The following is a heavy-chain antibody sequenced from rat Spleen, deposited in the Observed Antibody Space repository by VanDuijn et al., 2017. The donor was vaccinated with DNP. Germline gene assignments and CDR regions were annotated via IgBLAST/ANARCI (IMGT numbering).Heavy chain of an antibody. J-gene: IGHJ2*01. CDR3: ARKDYGSYGYFDY. D-gene: IGHD1-3*01. CDR1: GFTFSNYG. V-gene: IGHV5-34*01. CDR2: ISSSGSYI. Sequence: EVQLVESGGGLVQPGGSLKLSCAASGFTFSNYGMNWIRQAPGKGLEWVASISSSGSYIYYADTVKGRFTISREDAKSILYLQMTSLRSEDTALYYCARKDYGSYGYFDYWGQGVMVTVSS.